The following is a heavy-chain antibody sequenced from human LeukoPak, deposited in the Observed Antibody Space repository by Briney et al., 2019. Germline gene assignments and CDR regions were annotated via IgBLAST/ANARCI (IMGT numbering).Heavy chain of an antibody. J-gene: IGHJ4*02. CDR2: IYYSGST. D-gene: IGHD6-19*01. CDR3: ARGSSGWYGGYYFDY. V-gene: IGHV4-59*01. Sequence: SETLSLTCTVSGGSLSSYYWSWIRQPPGKGLEWIGYIYYSGSTNYNPSLKSRVTISVDTSKNQFSLKLSSVTAADTAVYYCARGSSGWYGGYYFDYWGQGTLVTVSS. CDR1: GGSLSSYY.